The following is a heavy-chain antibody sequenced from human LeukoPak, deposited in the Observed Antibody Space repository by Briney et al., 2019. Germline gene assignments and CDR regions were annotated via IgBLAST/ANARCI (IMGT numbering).Heavy chain of an antibody. V-gene: IGHV4-59*01. Sequence: KPSETLSLTCTVSGGSISSYYWSWIRQPPGKGLEWIGYIYYSGSTNYNPSLKSRVTISVDTSKNQFSLKLSSVTAADTAVYYCASANIRCCSSTSCYTPPFDYWGQGTLVTVSS. CDR2: IYYSGST. D-gene: IGHD2-2*02. CDR1: GGSISSYY. J-gene: IGHJ4*02. CDR3: ASANIRCCSSTSCYTPPFDY.